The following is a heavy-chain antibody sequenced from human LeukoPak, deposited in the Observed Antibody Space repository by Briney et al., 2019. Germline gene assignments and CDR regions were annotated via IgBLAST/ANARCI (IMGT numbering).Heavy chain of an antibody. CDR3: VRQAQEDY. CDR1: GFDFNTFG. Sequence: GRSLRLSCVASGFDFNTFGMHWVRQAPDTGLEWVAVISWDGSDKYYADSVKGRFTISRDNSKNTLYLQMDSLRSEDTGVYYCVRQAQEDYWGQGTLVTVSS. J-gene: IGHJ4*02. V-gene: IGHV3-30*03. CDR2: ISWDGSDK.